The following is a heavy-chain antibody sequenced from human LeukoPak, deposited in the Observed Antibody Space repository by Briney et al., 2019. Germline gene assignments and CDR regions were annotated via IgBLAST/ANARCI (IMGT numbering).Heavy chain of an antibody. Sequence: GGSLRLSCAASGFTFSSYSMNWVRQAPGKGLDWVSSISSSSSYIYYADSVKGRFTISRDNAKNSLYLQMNSLRAEDTAVYYCARGYSSGWYRYFDYWGQGTLVTVSS. CDR2: ISSSSSYI. CDR3: ARGYSSGWYRYFDY. J-gene: IGHJ4*02. V-gene: IGHV3-21*01. D-gene: IGHD6-19*01. CDR1: GFTFSSYS.